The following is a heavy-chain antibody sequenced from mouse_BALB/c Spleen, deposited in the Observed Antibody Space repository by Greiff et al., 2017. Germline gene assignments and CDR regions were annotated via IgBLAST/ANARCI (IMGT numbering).Heavy chain of an antibody. V-gene: IGHV1-53*01. CDR3: ARSKARATPFAY. J-gene: IGHJ3*01. Sequence: QVQLQQPGAELVKPGASVKLSCKASGYTFTSYWMHWVKQRPGQGLEWIGVINPGSGGTNYNEKFKGKATLTADKSSSTAYMQLSSLTSDDSAVYFCARSKARATPFAYWGQGTLVTVSA. CDR1: GYTFTSYW. D-gene: IGHD3-1*01. CDR2: INPGSGGT.